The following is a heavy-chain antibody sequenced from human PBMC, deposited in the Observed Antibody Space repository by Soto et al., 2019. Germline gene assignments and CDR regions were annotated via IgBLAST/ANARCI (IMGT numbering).Heavy chain of an antibody. V-gene: IGHV1-3*05. CDR2: INAGNSNT. Sequence: QVQRVQSGAEEKKPGASVKVSCKASGYTFTSYAMHWVRQAPGQRLEWMGWINAGNSNTKYSQKFQGRVTITRDTSASTAYMELSSLRSEDTAVYYCARSIVVVTALDYWGQGTLVTVSS. J-gene: IGHJ4*02. CDR3: ARSIVVVTALDY. D-gene: IGHD2-21*02. CDR1: GYTFTSYA.